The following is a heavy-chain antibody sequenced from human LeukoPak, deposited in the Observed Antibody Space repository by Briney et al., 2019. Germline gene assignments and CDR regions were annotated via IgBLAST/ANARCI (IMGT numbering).Heavy chain of an antibody. Sequence: SVKVSCKASGGTFSSYAISWVRQAPGQGLEWRGGIIPIFGTANYAQKFQGRVTITTDESTSTAYMELSSLRSEDTAVYYCARVGCSSTSCYPENWFDPWGQGTLVTVSS. V-gene: IGHV1-69*05. CDR1: GGTFSSYA. CDR3: ARVGCSSTSCYPENWFDP. CDR2: IIPIFGTA. D-gene: IGHD2-2*01. J-gene: IGHJ5*02.